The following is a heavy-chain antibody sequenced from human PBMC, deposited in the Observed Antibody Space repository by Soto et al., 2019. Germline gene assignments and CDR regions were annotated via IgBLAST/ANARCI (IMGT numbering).Heavy chain of an antibody. V-gene: IGHV3-23*01. CDR1: EFSFGGYA. J-gene: IGHJ6*02. CDR3: AKGARGYSPATMDV. Sequence: GGSLRLSCAASEFSFGGYAMSWVRQAPGKGLEWVSGISGSGATTFYADSVKGRFTISRDNSKNTLYLQMNSLRAEDTAVYFCAKGARGYSPATMDVWGQGTTVTVSS. CDR2: ISGSGATT. D-gene: IGHD5-18*01.